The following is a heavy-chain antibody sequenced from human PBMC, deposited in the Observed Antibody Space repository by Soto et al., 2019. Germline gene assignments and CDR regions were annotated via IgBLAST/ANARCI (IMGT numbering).Heavy chain of an antibody. J-gene: IGHJ5*02. CDR2: IFYSVST. CDR1: GGSVSSRSHF. V-gene: IGHV4-61*01. CDR3: ARYDAESGSNKIDP. Sequence: QVQLQESGPGLVKPSETLSVTCTVSGGSVSSRSHFWSWIRQPPGGGLQWIGYIFYSVSTNYNPSLKSRATLSVDTSRNQFSLRLTSVTAADTAFYYCARYDAESGSNKIDPWGQGTLVTVSS. D-gene: IGHD5-12*01.